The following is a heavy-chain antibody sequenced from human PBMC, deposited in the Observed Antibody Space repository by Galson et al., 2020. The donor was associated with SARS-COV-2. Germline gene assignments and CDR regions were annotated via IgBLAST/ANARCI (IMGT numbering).Heavy chain of an antibody. CDR3: AKDYWGEGSVVY. Sequence: GGSLRLSCAASGFTFNIYGMYWDRQAPGKGPEWVAVISYDGSNRYYGDFVRGRFTISRDNSKNTLFLEMDSLRPEDTAVYYCAKDYWGEGSVVYWGQGTLVTVSS. CDR2: ISYDGSNR. V-gene: IGHV3-30*18. D-gene: IGHD3-10*01. CDR1: GFTFNIYG. J-gene: IGHJ4*02.